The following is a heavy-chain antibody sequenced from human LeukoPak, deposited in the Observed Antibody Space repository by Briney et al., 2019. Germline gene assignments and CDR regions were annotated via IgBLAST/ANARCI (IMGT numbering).Heavy chain of an antibody. V-gene: IGHV3-7*03. CDR2: IKQDGSKN. CDR1: GFPFSSYW. D-gene: IGHD6-19*01. Sequence: GGSLRLSCVASGFPFSSYWMTWVRQAPGKGLEWVANIKQDGSKNSYVDSVKGRFTISRDNAKNSLYLQMNSLRAEDTAFYYCAKDNRRHYTSGPNPDSLHWGQGALVTVSS. CDR3: AKDNRRHYTSGPNPDSLH. J-gene: IGHJ4*02.